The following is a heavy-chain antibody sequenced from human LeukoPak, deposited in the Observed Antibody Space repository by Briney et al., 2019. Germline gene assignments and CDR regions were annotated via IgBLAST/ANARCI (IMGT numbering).Heavy chain of an antibody. CDR2: IKSKTDGGTR. Sequence: GGPLRLSCAVSGFTSSNAWMSWVRQAPGKGLEWVGRIKSKTDGGTRDYAAPVKGRFTISRDDSKNTLYLQMNSLKTEDTAVYYCTSFDYAAFLIWGQGTMVTVSS. V-gene: IGHV3-15*01. CDR1: GFTSSNAW. CDR3: TSFDYAAFLI. D-gene: IGHD4/OR15-4a*01. J-gene: IGHJ3*02.